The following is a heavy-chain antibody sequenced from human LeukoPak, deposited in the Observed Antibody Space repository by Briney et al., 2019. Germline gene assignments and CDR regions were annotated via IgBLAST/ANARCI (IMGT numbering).Heavy chain of an antibody. CDR3: ARAFYSRFDF. D-gene: IGHD2-15*01. CDR1: GFTFSSFW. V-gene: IGHV3-74*01. J-gene: IGHJ4*02. Sequence: QSGGSLRLSCAASGFTFSSFWMHWVRQAPGKGLVWVSRINSDGISTNYADSVKGRFTISRDNAKNTLYLQMNSLRAEDTAVYYCARAFYSRFDFWGQGTLVTVSS. CDR2: INSDGIST.